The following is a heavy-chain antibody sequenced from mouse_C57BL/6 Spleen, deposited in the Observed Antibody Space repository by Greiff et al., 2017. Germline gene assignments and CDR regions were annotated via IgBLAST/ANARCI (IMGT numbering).Heavy chain of an antibody. Sequence: QVQLQQSGPGLVQPSQSLSITCTVSGFSLTSYGVHWVRQSPGKGLEWLGVIWSGGSTDYNAAFISRLSISKDNSKSQVFFKMNSLQADDTAIYYCARNGIYYYGSSYVDFDVWGTGTTVTVSS. V-gene: IGHV2-2*01. J-gene: IGHJ1*03. CDR2: IWSGGST. CDR3: ARNGIYYYGSSYVDFDV. CDR1: GFSLTSYG. D-gene: IGHD1-1*01.